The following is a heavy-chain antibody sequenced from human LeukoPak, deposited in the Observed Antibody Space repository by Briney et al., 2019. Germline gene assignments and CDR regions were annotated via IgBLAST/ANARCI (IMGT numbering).Heavy chain of an antibody. V-gene: IGHV3-23*01. Sequence: SGGSLRLSCAASGFSFSNYAMSWVRQAPGKGLEWVSGISGNSGGRTYYADSVKGRFTISRDKSKNTLYPQMNSLRVEDTAVYYCAKSLEVIASWFDPWGQGTLVTVSS. CDR3: AKSLEVIASWFDP. CDR1: GFSFSNYA. CDR2: ISGNSGGRT. D-gene: IGHD2-15*01. J-gene: IGHJ5*02.